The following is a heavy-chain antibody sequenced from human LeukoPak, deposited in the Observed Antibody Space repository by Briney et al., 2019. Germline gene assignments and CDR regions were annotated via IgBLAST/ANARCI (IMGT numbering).Heavy chain of an antibody. V-gene: IGHV3-30*19. J-gene: IGHJ4*02. CDR3: ARGTHRTNFDY. CDR1: GFTFNSYG. CDR2: TSYDGSNK. D-gene: IGHD2-8*01. Sequence: GGSLRLSCAASGFTFNSYGMFWVRQAPGKGLEWVAVTSYDGSNKYYADSVKGRFTISRDNSKNTLYLQMNSLRAEDTAVYYCARGTHRTNFDYWGQGTLVTVSS.